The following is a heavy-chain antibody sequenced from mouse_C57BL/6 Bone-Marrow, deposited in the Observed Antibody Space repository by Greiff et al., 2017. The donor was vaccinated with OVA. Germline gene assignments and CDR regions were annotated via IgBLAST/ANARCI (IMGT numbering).Heavy chain of an antibody. D-gene: IGHD2-5*01. J-gene: IGHJ2*01. Sequence: VQLQQSGAELMKPGASVKLSCKATGYTFTGYWIEWVKQRPGHGLEWIGRIDPEDGETKYAPKFQGKATITADTSSNTAYLQLSSLTSEDTAVYYCARIGFYSNLDDWGQGTTLTVSS. V-gene: IGHV14-2*01. CDR1: GYTFTGYW. CDR2: IDPEDGET. CDR3: ARIGFYSNLDD.